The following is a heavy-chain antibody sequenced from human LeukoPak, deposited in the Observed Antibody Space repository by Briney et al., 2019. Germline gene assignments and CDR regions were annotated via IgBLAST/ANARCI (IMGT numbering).Heavy chain of an antibody. V-gene: IGHV3-30*18. CDR1: GFTFSSYG. J-gene: IGHJ4*02. D-gene: IGHD5-18*01. CDR3: AKEGTWIQLWLRVDY. CDR2: ISYDGSNK. Sequence: GGSLRLSCAASGFTFSSYGMHWVRQAPGKGLEWVAVISYDGSNKYYADSVKGRFTISRDNSKNTLYLQMNSLRAEDTAVYYCAKEGTWIQLWLRVDYWGQGTLVTVSS.